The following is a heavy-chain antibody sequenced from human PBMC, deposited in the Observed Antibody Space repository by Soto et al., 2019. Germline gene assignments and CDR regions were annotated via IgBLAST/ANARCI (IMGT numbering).Heavy chain of an antibody. CDR3: ARDVAGVRGYYYYGMDV. D-gene: IGHD6-19*01. CDR2: IYSGGST. Sequence: EVQLVESGGGLIQPGGSLRLSCAASGFTVSSNYMSWVRQAPGKGLEWVSVIYSGGSTYYADSVKGRFTISRDNSKNTLYLQMNSLRAEDTAVYYCARDVAGVRGYYYYGMDVLGQGTTVTVSS. J-gene: IGHJ6*02. CDR1: GFTVSSNY. V-gene: IGHV3-53*01.